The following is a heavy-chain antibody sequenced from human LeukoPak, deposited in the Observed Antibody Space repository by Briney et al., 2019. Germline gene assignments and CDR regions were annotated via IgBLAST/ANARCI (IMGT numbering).Heavy chain of an antibody. D-gene: IGHD6-13*01. J-gene: IGHJ4*02. CDR3: TQVGMADF. CDR1: GFTFSHAW. V-gene: IGHV3-15*01. Sequence: PGGSLRLSCAASGFTFSHAWMTWVRQAPGKGLEFVGRIKSKSNGGTPDYAAPVKGRFTISRDDSKNTLYLQMNSLRTEDTAVYYCTQVGMADFWGQGTLVTVSS. CDR2: IKSKSNGGTP.